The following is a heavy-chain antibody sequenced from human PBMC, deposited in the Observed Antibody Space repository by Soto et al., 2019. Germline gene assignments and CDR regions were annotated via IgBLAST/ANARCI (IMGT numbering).Heavy chain of an antibody. CDR2: IGGRGGNA. D-gene: IGHD7-27*01. J-gene: IGHJ4*02. Sequence: EGSLRLSCAASGFPFNDYAINWVRQLPGRGLEYVSGIGGRGGNAFYADSMKGRFIISRDNSKNTVYLQMNNLRVDDSAMYYCAKARDSGDFEGSFESWGQGTLVTVSS. V-gene: IGHV3-23*01. CDR1: GFPFNDYA. CDR3: AKARDSGDFEGSFES.